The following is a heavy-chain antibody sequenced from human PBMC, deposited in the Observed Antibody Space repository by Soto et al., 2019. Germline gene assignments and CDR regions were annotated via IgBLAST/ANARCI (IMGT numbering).Heavy chain of an antibody. CDR3: AKSWGGESYYSHNAEDV. J-gene: IGHJ6*02. D-gene: IGHD3-16*01. V-gene: IGHV1-69*06. Sequence: QVQVVQSGAEVKRPGSSVNVSCKASGGYFNNRQTLNSYPISWVRQAPGQGLEWMGRIIPIFGPTTYAQRFRSKASITAENSRSTTNIQLNNVTYDETAVHYYAKSWGGESYYSHNAEDVWRHGNTVNVSS. CDR1: GGYFNNRQTLNSYP. CDR2: IIPIFGPT.